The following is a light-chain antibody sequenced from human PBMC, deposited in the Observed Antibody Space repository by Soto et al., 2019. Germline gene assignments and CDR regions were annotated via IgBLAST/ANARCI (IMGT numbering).Light chain of an antibody. J-gene: IGKJ2*01. Sequence: DIVMTQSPDSLAVSLGERATINCKSSQSVLYSSNNKNYVAWYQQRPGQPPKLLIYWASTQESGVPDRFSGSGSETDFPLTITSLQAEDVAVYYCQQYESTPPTFGQGTKLQIK. CDR2: WAS. V-gene: IGKV4-1*01. CDR3: QQYESTPPT. CDR1: QSVLYSSNNKNY.